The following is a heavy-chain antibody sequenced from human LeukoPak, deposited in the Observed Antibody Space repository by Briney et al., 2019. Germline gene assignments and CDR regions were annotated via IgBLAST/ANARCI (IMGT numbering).Heavy chain of an antibody. CDR2: IHYSGST. CDR1: GGSISSYY. J-gene: IGHJ5*02. Sequence: SETLSLTCTVSGGSISSYYWSWIRQPPGKGLEWIGYIHYSGSTNYNPSLKSRVTISVDTSKNQFSLKLSSATAADTAVYYCARGDGDYESWFDPWGQGTLVTVSS. V-gene: IGHV4-59*01. D-gene: IGHD4-17*01. CDR3: ARGDGDYESWFDP.